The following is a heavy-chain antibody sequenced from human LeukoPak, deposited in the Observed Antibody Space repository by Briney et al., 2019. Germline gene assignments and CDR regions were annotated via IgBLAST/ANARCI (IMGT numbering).Heavy chain of an antibody. D-gene: IGHD2-21*01. CDR3: ATEKGDSPDY. CDR1: GFTFSNYA. J-gene: IGHJ4*02. Sequence: PGGSVRLSCAASGFTFSNYAMSWVRQAPGKGPEWVSGISGSGANTYHADSVKGRFTISRDNSKNTLYVQMNSLRAEDTAGYYCATEKGDSPDYWGQGTLVTVSS. CDR2: ISGSGANT. V-gene: IGHV3-23*01.